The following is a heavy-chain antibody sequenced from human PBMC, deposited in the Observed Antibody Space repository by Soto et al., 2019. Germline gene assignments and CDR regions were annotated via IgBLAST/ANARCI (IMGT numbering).Heavy chain of an antibody. CDR2: IIPIFGTA. V-gene: IGHV1-69*01. D-gene: IGHD3-10*01. CDR1: GGTFSSYA. Sequence: QVQLVQSGAEVKKPGSSVKVSCKASGGTFSSYAISWVRQAPGQGLEWMGGIIPIFGTANYAQKFQGRVTITADESRSTAYMELSSLRSEDTAVYYCARDQDYYGSGGVVYYYGMDVWGQGTTVTVSS. J-gene: IGHJ6*02. CDR3: ARDQDYYGSGGVVYYYGMDV.